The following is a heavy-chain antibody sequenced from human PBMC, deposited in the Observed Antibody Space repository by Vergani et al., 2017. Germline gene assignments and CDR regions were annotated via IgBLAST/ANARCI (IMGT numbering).Heavy chain of an antibody. V-gene: IGHV4-4*03. CDR2: IYHSGST. CDR1: GSSISSSNW. J-gene: IGHJ3*02. CDR3: AREKTTVVTPGAFDI. D-gene: IGHD4-23*01. Sequence: QVQLQESGPGLVKPPGTLSLTCAVSGSSISSSNWWSWVRQPPGKGLEWIGEIYHSGSTNYNPSLKSRVTISVDKSKNQFSLKLSSVTAADTAVYYCAREKTTVVTPGAFDIWGQGTMVTVSS.